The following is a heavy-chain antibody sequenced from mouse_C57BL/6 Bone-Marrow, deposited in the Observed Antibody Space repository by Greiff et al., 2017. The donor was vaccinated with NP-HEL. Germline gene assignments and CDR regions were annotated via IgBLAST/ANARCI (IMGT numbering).Heavy chain of an antibody. D-gene: IGHD3-2*02. CDR2: ISSGGSYT. V-gene: IGHV5-6*01. J-gene: IGHJ4*01. Sequence: EVQLQESGGDLVKPGGSLKLSCAASGFTFSSYGMSWVRQTPDKRLEWVATISSGGSYTYYPDSVKGRFTISRDNAKNTLYLQMSSLKSEDTAMYYCARTAQATPYAMDYWGQGTSVTVSS. CDR1: GFTFSSYG. CDR3: ARTAQATPYAMDY.